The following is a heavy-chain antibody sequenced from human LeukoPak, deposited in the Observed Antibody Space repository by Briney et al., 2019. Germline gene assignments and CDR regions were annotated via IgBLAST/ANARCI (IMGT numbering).Heavy chain of an antibody. J-gene: IGHJ4*02. Sequence: HPGGSLRLSCAASGFTFSTYWMTWVRQAPGKGLEWVANIKQDGSEKYYVDSVKGRFTISRDNAKNSLYLQMNSLRAEDTAVYYCAKDSYDSSGRRGYFHSWGQGTLVTVSS. D-gene: IGHD3-22*01. V-gene: IGHV3-7*03. CDR2: IKQDGSEK. CDR3: AKDSYDSSGRRGYFHS. CDR1: GFTFSTYW.